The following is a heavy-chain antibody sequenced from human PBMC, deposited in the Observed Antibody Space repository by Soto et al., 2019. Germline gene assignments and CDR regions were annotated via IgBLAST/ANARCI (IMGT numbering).Heavy chain of an antibody. CDR1: GYTFTNYY. Sequence: ASVKVSCKASGYTFTNYYVQWVRQAPGQGLEWMGVIHPDGGHTTYSQKFQDRVTMTRDTFTSTIYMELSSLRSEDTAVYYCARGDNDYWGQGTLVTVSS. J-gene: IGHJ4*02. CDR3: ARGDNDY. V-gene: IGHV1-46*01. CDR2: IHPDGGHT.